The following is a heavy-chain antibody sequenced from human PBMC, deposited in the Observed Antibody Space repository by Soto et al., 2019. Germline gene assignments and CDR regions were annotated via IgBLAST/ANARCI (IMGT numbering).Heavy chain of an antibody. CDR3: PTDRLWFGLPQYFHY. D-gene: IGHD3-10*01. J-gene: IGHJ4*02. V-gene: IGHV3-15*01. CDR1: GFTFINAW. CDR2: IKTKTDGGTT. Sequence: SGGSLRLSCAASGFTFINAWMSWVRQAPGKGLEWVGHIKTKTDGGTTDYAAPVKGRFTISRDDSKNTLYLQMNSLKTEDTAVYYCPTDRLWFGLPQYFHYWGQGTLVTVSS.